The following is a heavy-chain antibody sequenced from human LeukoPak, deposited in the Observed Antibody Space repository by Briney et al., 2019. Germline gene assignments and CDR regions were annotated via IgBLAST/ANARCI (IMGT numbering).Heavy chain of an antibody. CDR1: GFTFSSYE. Sequence: GGSLRLSCAASGFTFSSYEMNWVRQAPGKGLEWVSYSSTSGDSLHYADSVKGRSTISRDNARNSLYLQMNSLRADDTAIYYCARMAVAGQYNEYWGQGTLVTVSS. J-gene: IGHJ4*02. V-gene: IGHV3-48*03. CDR3: ARMAVAGQYNEY. D-gene: IGHD6-19*01. CDR2: SSTSGDSL.